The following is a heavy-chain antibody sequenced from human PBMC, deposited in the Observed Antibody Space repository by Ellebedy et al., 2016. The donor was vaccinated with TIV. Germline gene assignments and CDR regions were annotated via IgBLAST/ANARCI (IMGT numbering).Heavy chain of an antibody. J-gene: IGHJ4*02. CDR1: GFTFSDHY. V-gene: IGHV3-72*01. Sequence: PGGSLRLSCAVSGFTFSDHYMDWVRLAPGKGPEWVGRSRNKAKSYTTDDAASVKGRFTISRDDSKNSLYLQMNSLKTEDTAIYYCARDTTSDYWGQGALVTVSS. CDR2: SRNKAKSYTT. CDR3: ARDTTSDY. D-gene: IGHD1-1*01.